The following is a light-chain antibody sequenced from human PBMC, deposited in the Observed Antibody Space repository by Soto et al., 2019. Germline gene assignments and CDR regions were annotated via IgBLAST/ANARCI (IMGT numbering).Light chain of an antibody. CDR3: QQRTKT. J-gene: IGKJ5*01. V-gene: IGKV3-11*01. CDR2: DAS. CDR1: QSVSSY. Sequence: EIVLTQAPATLYLSPGERATLSCRASQSVSSYLAWYQQKPGQAPRLLISDASNRATGIPARVSGSGSGTDFTLTISSLEPEDFAVYYCQQRTKTFGQGTRLDIK.